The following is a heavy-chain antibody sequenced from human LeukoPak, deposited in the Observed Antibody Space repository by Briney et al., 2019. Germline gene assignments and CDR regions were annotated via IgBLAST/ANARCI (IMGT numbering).Heavy chain of an antibody. Sequence: SVKVSCRVSGGTFISYAISWVRQAPGQGLEWMGGIIPIFGTANYAQKFQGRVTITADESTSTAYMELSSLRSEDTAVYYCARDSSRQQLVPWGQGTLVTVSS. CDR2: IIPIFGTA. CDR1: GGTFISYA. V-gene: IGHV1-69*01. CDR3: ARDSSRQQLVP. D-gene: IGHD6-13*01. J-gene: IGHJ4*02.